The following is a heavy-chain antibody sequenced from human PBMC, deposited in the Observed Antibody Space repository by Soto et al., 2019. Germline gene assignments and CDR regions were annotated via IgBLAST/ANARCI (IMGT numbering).Heavy chain of an antibody. J-gene: IGHJ5*02. CDR3: ARGLLAAAGTIWFDP. CDR2: INHSGST. D-gene: IGHD6-13*01. Sequence: QVQLQQWGAGLLKPSETLSLTCAVYGGSFSGYYWSWIRQPPGKGLEWIGEINHSGSTNYNPSLTSRVTISVDTSKNQFSLKLSSVTAADTAVYYCARGLLAAAGTIWFDPWGQGTLVTVSS. CDR1: GGSFSGYY. V-gene: IGHV4-34*01.